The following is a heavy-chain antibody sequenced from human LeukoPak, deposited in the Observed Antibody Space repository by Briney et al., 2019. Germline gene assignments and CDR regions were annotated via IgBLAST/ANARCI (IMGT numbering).Heavy chain of an antibody. V-gene: IGHV3-23*01. CDR1: GFTFSSYA. Sequence: GGSLRLSCAASGFTFSSYAMSWVRQAPGKGLEWVSAISGSGGSTYYADSVKGRFTISRDNTKNSLYLQMNSLRAEDTAVYYCARDYTGGWNDYWGQGTLVIVSS. CDR3: ARDYTGGWNDY. D-gene: IGHD7-27*01. J-gene: IGHJ4*02. CDR2: ISGSGGST.